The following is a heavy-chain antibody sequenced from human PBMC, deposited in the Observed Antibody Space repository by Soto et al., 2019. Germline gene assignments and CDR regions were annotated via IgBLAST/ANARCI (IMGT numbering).Heavy chain of an antibody. J-gene: IGHJ4*02. V-gene: IGHV4-4*02. CDR1: GASISSTSSYDW. CDR2: IFHSGST. CDR3: AKMVGATLVDY. Sequence: QVQLQESGPGLVKPSGTLSLTCTVSGASISSTSSYDWWSWVRQPPGKGLEWIGEIFHSGSTNYNPALRSRVTMSVDKSKDQFSLRLSYVTAADTAVYYCAKMVGATLVDYWGQGSLVTVSS. D-gene: IGHD1-26*01.